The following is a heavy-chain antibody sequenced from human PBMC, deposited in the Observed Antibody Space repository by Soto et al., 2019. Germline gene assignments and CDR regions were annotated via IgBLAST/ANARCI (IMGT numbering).Heavy chain of an antibody. Sequence: EVQLVESGGGLVQPGGSLKLSCAVSGLTFSGSAMHWVRQASGKRLEWVGHIRRKANNYATAYAASVKGRFTISRDDSKNTAYLQMNSLKTEDTAVYYCSANDHDDHTNFDQWGQGTLVTVSS. CDR1: GLTFSGSA. CDR2: IRRKANNYAT. D-gene: IGHD3-16*01. J-gene: IGHJ4*02. CDR3: SANDHDDHTNFDQ. V-gene: IGHV3-73*01.